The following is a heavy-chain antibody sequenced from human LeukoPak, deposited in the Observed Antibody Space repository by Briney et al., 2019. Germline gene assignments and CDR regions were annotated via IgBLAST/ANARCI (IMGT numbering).Heavy chain of an antibody. CDR2: ISGGGRST. J-gene: IGHJ4*02. V-gene: IGHV3-23*01. Sequence: GGSLRLSCATSGFTFSTYGMTWVRQAPGKGLEWVSGISGGGRSTYYADSVKGRLIISRDNSKNTLYLQVNRVTVEDTAVYYCAKGSRIVGAMNYFEYWGQGTVVTVSS. D-gene: IGHD1-26*01. CDR1: GFTFSTYG. CDR3: AKGSRIVGAMNYFEY.